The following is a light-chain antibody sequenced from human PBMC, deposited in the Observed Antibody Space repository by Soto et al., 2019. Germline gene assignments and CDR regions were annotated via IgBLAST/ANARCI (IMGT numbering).Light chain of an antibody. CDR2: DVS. CDR3: SSYTSSSTSYV. CDR1: SSDVGGYHY. Sequence: QSALTQPASVSGSPGQSITISCTGTSSDVGGYHYVSWYQQHPGKAPKLMIYDVSNRPSGVSNRFSGSKSGNTASLTISGLQAEDEDDYYCSSYTSSSTSYVFGTGTKLTVL. V-gene: IGLV2-14*01. J-gene: IGLJ1*01.